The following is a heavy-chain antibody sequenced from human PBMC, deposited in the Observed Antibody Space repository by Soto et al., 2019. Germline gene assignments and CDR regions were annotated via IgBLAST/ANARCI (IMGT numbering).Heavy chain of an antibody. CDR3: ARGCTNGVCYTSYYGMDV. CDR1: GGSISSYY. Sequence: PSETLSLTCTVSGGSISSYYWSWIRQPPGKGLEWIGYIYYSGSTSYNPSIKSRVTISVDTSKNQFSLKLSSVTAADTAVYYCARGCTNGVCYTSYYGMDVWGQGTTVTVSS. D-gene: IGHD2-8*01. CDR2: IYYSGST. J-gene: IGHJ6*02. V-gene: IGHV4-59*01.